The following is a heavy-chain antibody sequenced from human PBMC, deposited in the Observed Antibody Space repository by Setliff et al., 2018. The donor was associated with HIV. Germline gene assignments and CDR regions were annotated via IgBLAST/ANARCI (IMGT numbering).Heavy chain of an antibody. CDR3: ARVHQKVAAYYYYYVDV. J-gene: IGHJ6*03. CDR1: GGSINSGGYY. CDR2: ISYSGTT. Sequence: SETLSLTCTVSGGSINSGGYYWSWIRQHPGKGLEWIGYISYSGTTDYNPSLKSRITMSLDTSKSHFSLNLSSVTDAYTAVYYCARVHQKVAAYYYYYVDVWGKGTTVTVAS. V-gene: IGHV4-31*03. D-gene: IGHD2-15*01.